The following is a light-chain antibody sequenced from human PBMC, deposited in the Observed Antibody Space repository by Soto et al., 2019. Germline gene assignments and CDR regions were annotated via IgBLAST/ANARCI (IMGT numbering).Light chain of an antibody. V-gene: IGKV3-20*01. J-gene: IGKJ1*01. Sequence: EIVMTQSPGTLSLTPGERASLSCRASQSVTSSSLAWYQQKPGQAPRLLIYGASSRAPGIPDRFSGSGSGTDFTLTISRLEPEDFAVYYCQQYGSSPGTFGPGTKVEIK. CDR2: GAS. CDR3: QQYGSSPGT. CDR1: QSVTSSS.